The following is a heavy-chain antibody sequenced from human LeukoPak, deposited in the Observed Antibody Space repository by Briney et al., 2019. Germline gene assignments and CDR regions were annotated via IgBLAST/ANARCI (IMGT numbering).Heavy chain of an antibody. V-gene: IGHV1-2*02. CDR1: GYTFIDYY. J-gene: IGHJ5*02. CDR2: INPSSGRT. Sequence: GASVKVSCKTSGYTFIDYYMHWVRQAPGQGLEWMGWINPSSGRTSTAQKFQGRITMTRDTSITTFYMEVSGLTSDDTAIYYCARADRLDGSPYLIGPWGQGTLVSVSS. CDR3: ARADRLDGSPYLIGP. D-gene: IGHD1-26*01.